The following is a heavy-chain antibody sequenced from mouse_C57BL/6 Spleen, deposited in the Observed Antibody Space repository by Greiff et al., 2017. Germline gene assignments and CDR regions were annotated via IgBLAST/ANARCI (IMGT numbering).Heavy chain of an antibody. CDR3: ATFTTVVATNYFDY. CDR2: IHPNSGST. Sequence: QVQLQQPGAELVKPGASVKLSCKASGYTFTSYWMHWVKQRPGQGLEWIGMIHPNSGSTNYNEKFKSKATLTVDKSSSTAYMQLSSLTSEDCAVYYCATFTTVVATNYFDYWGQGTTLTVSS. CDR1: GYTFTSYW. D-gene: IGHD1-1*01. J-gene: IGHJ2*01. V-gene: IGHV1-64*01.